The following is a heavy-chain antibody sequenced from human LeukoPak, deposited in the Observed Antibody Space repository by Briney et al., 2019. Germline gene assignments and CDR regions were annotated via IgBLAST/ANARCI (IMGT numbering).Heavy chain of an antibody. CDR3: ARRYSSSWYAYYYYYYYMDV. CDR2: IKQDGSEK. J-gene: IGHJ6*03. Sequence: GGSLRLSCAASGFTFSSYWMSWVRQAPGKGLEWVANIKQDGSEKYYVDSVKGRFTISRDNAKNSLYPQMNSLRAEDTAVYYCARRYSSSWYAYYYYYYYMDVWGKGTTVTVSS. D-gene: IGHD6-13*01. CDR1: GFTFSSYW. V-gene: IGHV3-7*01.